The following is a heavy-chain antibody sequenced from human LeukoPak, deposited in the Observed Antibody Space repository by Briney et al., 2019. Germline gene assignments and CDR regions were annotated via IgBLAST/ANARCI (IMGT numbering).Heavy chain of an antibody. CDR2: ISAYNGNT. CDR3: ARDFQGYDLPLYGMDV. Sequence: ASVKVSCKASVYTFTNYGISWVRQAPGQGLEWMGWISAYNGNTNYAQKLQGRLTMTTDTSTNTAYMELRSMRSDDTAVYYCARDFQGYDLPLYGMDVWGQGTTVTVSS. V-gene: IGHV1-18*01. J-gene: IGHJ6*02. D-gene: IGHD5-12*01. CDR1: VYTFTNYG.